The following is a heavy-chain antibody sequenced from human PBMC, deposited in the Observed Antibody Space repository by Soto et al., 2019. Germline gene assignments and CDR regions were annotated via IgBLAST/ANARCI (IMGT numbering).Heavy chain of an antibody. CDR1: GFTFSSYS. CDR2: ISSSSSTI. CDR3: ARDLLSVQLAQREYYYYYYMDV. Sequence: EVQLVESGGGLVQPGGSLRLSCAASGFTFSSYSMNWVRQAPGKGLEWVSYISSSSSTIYYADSVKGRFTISRDNAKNSLYLQMNSLRAEDTAVYYCARDLLSVQLAQREYYYYYYMDVWGKGTTVTVSS. D-gene: IGHD1-1*01. V-gene: IGHV3-48*01. J-gene: IGHJ6*03.